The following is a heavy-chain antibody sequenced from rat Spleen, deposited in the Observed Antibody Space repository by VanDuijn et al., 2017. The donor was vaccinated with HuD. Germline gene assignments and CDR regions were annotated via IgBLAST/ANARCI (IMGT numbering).Heavy chain of an antibody. V-gene: IGHV5-27*01. CDR1: GFTFSNHY. J-gene: IGHJ2*01. CDR2: ISTGGGST. D-gene: IGHD1-12*03. CDR3: VKDMSYYDGYYHPFDY. Sequence: EVHLVESDGGLVQPGRSLKLSCAASGFTFSNHYMAWVRQAPMKGLEWVAYISTGGGSTYYGDSVKGRFTISRDNAKSTLYLQMNSLRSEDTATYYCVKDMSYYDGYYHPFDYWGQGVMVTVSS.